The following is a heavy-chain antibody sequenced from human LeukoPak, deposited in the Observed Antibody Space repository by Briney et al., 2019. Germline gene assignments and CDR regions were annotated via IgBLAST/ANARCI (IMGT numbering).Heavy chain of an antibody. V-gene: IGHV4-61*02. J-gene: IGHJ4*02. Sequence: PSQTLSLTCTVSGGSISSGSHYWSWIRQPAGKGLEWIGRIYTSGSTNYNPSLKSRVTISVDTSKNQFSLKLSSVTAADTAVYYCARGDLAAAGYFDYWGQGTLVTVSS. D-gene: IGHD6-13*01. CDR3: ARGDLAAAGYFDY. CDR1: GGSISSGSHY. CDR2: IYTSGST.